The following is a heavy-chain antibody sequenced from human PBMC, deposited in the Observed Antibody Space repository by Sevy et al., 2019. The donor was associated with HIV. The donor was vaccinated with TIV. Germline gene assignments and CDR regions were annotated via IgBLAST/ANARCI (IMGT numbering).Heavy chain of an antibody. Sequence: SETLSLTCAVSGYSISSGYYWGWIRQPPGKGLEWIGSIYHSGSTYYNPSLKSRVTISVDTSKNQFSLKLSSVTAADTAVYFCARSPPVVVVPGAPSWFDPWGQGTLVTVSS. CDR1: GYSISSGYY. CDR2: IYHSGST. V-gene: IGHV4-38-2*01. D-gene: IGHD2-2*01. J-gene: IGHJ5*02. CDR3: ARSPPVVVVPGAPSWFDP.